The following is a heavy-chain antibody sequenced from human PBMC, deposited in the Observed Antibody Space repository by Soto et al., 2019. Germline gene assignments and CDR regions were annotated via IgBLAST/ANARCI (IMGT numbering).Heavy chain of an antibody. Sequence: GGSLRLSCAASGFTFSSYAMHWVRQAPGKGLEWVAVISYDGSNKYYADSVKGRFTISRDNSKNTLYLQMNSLRAEDTAVYYCARGVEYSSSSLDYWGQGTLVTVSS. D-gene: IGHD6-6*01. CDR3: ARGVEYSSSSLDY. V-gene: IGHV3-30-3*01. CDR1: GFTFSSYA. J-gene: IGHJ4*02. CDR2: ISYDGSNK.